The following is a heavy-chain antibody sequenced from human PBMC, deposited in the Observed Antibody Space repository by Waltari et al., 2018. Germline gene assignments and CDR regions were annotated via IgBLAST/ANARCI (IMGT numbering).Heavy chain of an antibody. CDR2: IIPILGIA. CDR1: GGTFSSYA. CDR3: ARDGPVAPGYSSSWYYFDY. J-gene: IGHJ4*02. V-gene: IGHV1-69*04. D-gene: IGHD6-13*01. Sequence: QVQLVQSGAEVKKPGSSVKVSCKASGGTFSSYAISWVRQAPGQGLEWMGGIIPILGIANYAQKFQGRVTITADESTSTAYMELSSLRSEDTAVYYCARDGPVAPGYSSSWYYFDYWGQGTLVTVSS.